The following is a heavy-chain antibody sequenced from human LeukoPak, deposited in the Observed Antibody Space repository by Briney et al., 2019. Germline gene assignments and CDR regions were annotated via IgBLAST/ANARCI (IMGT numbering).Heavy chain of an antibody. CDR1: GGSISSGSYY. V-gene: IGHV4-61*02. D-gene: IGHD5-24*01. Sequence: SETLSLTCTVSGGSISSGSYYWSWIRQPAGKGLEWIGRIYPSGSTNYNPSLKSRVTISVDTSKNQFSLKLNSVTAADTAVYYCARDRGGEGYNSYCYYHMDVWGKGTTVTISS. J-gene: IGHJ6*03. CDR2: IYPSGST. CDR3: ARDRGGEGYNSYCYYHMDV.